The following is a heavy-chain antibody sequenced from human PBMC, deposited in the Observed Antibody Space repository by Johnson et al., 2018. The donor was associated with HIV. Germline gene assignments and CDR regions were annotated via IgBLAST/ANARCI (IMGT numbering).Heavy chain of an antibody. CDR2: IYSGGSK. V-gene: IGHV3-66*01. Sequence: VQLVESGGGLVQPGGSLRLSCAASGFTVSSYYMNWVRQAPGKGLEWVSVIYSGGSKYYADSVKGRFTISRDNAKNSLYLQMNSLRAEDTALYYCARGRLGDPFPGAFDIWGQGTMVTVSS. J-gene: IGHJ3*02. CDR3: ARGRLGDPFPGAFDI. CDR1: GFTVSSYY. D-gene: IGHD3-16*01.